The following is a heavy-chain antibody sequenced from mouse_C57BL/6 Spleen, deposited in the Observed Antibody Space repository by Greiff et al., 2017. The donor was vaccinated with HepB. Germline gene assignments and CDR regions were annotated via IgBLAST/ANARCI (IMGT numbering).Heavy chain of an antibody. CDR3: ARGDRFDY. CDR1: GYTFTSYT. CDR2: INPSSGYT. V-gene: IGHV1-4*01. J-gene: IGHJ2*01. Sequence: LQESGAELARPGASVKMSCKASGYTFTSYTMHWVKQRPGQGLEWIGYINPSSGYTKYNQKFKDKATLTADKSSSTAYMQLSSLTSEDSAVYYCARGDRFDYWGQGTTLTVSS. D-gene: IGHD3-3*01.